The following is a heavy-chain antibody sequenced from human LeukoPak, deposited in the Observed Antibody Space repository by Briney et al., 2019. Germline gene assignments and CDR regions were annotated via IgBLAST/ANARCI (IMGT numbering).Heavy chain of an antibody. J-gene: IGHJ3*02. V-gene: IGHV4-34*01. CDR1: GGSFSGYY. CDR3: ARHRPKYYYGSGSYYKGDAFDI. D-gene: IGHD3-10*01. Sequence: PSETLSLTCAVYGGSFSGYYWSWIRQPPGKGLEWIGEINHSGSTNYNPSLMSRVTISVDTSKNQFSLKLSSVTAADTAVYYCARHRPKYYYGSGSYYKGDAFDIWGQGTMVTVSS. CDR2: INHSGST.